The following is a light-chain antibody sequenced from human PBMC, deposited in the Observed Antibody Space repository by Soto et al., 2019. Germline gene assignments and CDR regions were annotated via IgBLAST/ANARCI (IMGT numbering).Light chain of an antibody. CDR1: QSVYRY. J-gene: IGKJ4*01. V-gene: IGKV3-11*01. CDR2: DAS. CDR3: QQFSSYPLT. Sequence: EIVLTQSPATLSLSPGERATLSXRASQSVYRYLAWYQQKPGQAPRLFIYDASNRATGIPARFSGSGSATDFTLTISRLEPEDFAVYYCQQFSSYPLTFGGGTKVDIK.